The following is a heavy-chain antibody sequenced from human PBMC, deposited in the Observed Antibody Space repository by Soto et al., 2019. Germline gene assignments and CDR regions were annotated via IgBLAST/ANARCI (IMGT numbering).Heavy chain of an antibody. CDR1: GFTFSSYA. Sequence: ESGGGLVQPGGSLRLSCAASGFTFSSYAMSWVRQAPGKGLEWVSAISGSGGSTYYADSVKGRFTISRDNSKNTLYLQMNSLRAEDTAVYYCAKDIFPGDCSGGSRYPQPDYWGQGTLVTVSS. CDR2: ISGSGGST. V-gene: IGHV3-23*01. CDR3: AKDIFPGDCSGGSRYPQPDY. D-gene: IGHD2-15*01. J-gene: IGHJ4*02.